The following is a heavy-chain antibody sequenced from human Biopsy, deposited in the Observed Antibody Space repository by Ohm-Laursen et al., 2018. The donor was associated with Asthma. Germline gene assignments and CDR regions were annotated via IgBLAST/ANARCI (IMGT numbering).Heavy chain of an antibody. V-gene: IGHV1-69*13. CDR3: ARDQGDFWFFDL. CDR2: IIPIVGTT. Sequence: SVYASCKASGGTFSSDAIGWVRQPAGQGLEWKGGIIPIVGTTAYAQKFQGRVTITADEATSTAYMELSSLRSEDTAVYYCARDQGDFWFFDLWGRGSLVTVSS. CDR1: GGTFSSDA. J-gene: IGHJ2*01. D-gene: IGHD3-16*01.